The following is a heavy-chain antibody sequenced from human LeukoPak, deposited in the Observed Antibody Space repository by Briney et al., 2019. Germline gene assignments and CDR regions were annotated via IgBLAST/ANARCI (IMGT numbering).Heavy chain of an antibody. CDR3: ARGQPYYYDSRGYSVPHD. V-gene: IGHV3-53*01. CDR1: GFTVSSVY. D-gene: IGHD3-22*01. CDR2: IYSAGTT. J-gene: IGHJ4*02. Sequence: GGSLRLSCAASGFTVSSVYMSWVRQAPGKGLEWVSLIYSAGTTYYADSVKGRFIISRDNSKNTLYLQVNSLRAEDTAVYHCARGQPYYYDSRGYSVPHDWGQGTLVTVSS.